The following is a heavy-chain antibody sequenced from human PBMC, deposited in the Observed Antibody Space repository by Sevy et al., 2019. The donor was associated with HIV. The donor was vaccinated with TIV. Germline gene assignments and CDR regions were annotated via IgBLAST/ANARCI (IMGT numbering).Heavy chain of an antibody. CDR3: ARWPISIDY. J-gene: IGHJ4*02. Sequence: ASVKVSCKASGGTFSSYIVSWVRQAPGQGLEWMGGITPVLGTTNYAHKFQGRVTITADESTSTVYMEMSRLKSEDTAVYYCARWPISIDYWGQGTLVTVSS. V-gene: IGHV1-69*13. CDR2: ITPVLGTT. CDR1: GGTFSSYI.